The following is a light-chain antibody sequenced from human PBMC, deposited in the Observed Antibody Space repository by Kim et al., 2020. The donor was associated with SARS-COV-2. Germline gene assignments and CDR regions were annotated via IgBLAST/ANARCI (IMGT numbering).Light chain of an antibody. J-gene: IGLJ3*02. V-gene: IGLV1-40*01. Sequence: QRGTLSCAGTTSNIGAGYDAHWYQQLPGTAPKLLIFGNSQRPSGVPDRISGSKSGTSASLAITALQAEDEADYYCQSFDSSLSGPVFGGGTKVTVL. CDR3: QSFDSSLSGPV. CDR2: GNS. CDR1: TSNIGAGYD.